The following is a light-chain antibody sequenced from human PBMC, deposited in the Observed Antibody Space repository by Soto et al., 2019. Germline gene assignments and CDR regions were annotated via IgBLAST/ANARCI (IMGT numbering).Light chain of an antibody. CDR3: QQSYSTPRT. Sequence: DIQMTQSPSSLSASVGDRVTITCRASQSISTYLNWYQQKVGKAPKLLIYAASSLQRGVPSRFSGSGSGTDFTLTSSSLHPEDFATYYCQQSYSTPRTFGQGTKLEIK. J-gene: IGKJ2*02. CDR2: AAS. V-gene: IGKV1-39*01. CDR1: QSISTY.